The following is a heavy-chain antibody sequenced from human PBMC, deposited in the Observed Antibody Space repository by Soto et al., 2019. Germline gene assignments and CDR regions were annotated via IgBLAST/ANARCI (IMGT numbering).Heavy chain of an antibody. CDR3: ARDGGRHSGGIDY. CDR1: GGTFSSYS. Sequence: QLQRVQSVSEVKKPGSSVKVSCKASGGTFSSYSLNWVLQAPGQGLEWMGEIIPIFGTANYAQKFQGRVTITADESTSTAYMELSSLSSEDTAVYYCARDGGRHSGGIDYWGQGTLVTVSS. D-gene: IGHD2-15*01. J-gene: IGHJ4*02. V-gene: IGHV1-69*01. CDR2: IIPIFGTA.